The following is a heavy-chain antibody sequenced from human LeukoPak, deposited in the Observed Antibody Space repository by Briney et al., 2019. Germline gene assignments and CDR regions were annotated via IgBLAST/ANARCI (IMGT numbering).Heavy chain of an antibody. V-gene: IGHV3-7*03. CDR1: GFTFSAYW. CDR3: ARKTVVGSYFDY. CDR2: IKQDGSDK. Sequence: GGSLRLSCAAAGFTFSAYWMSWVRQAAGKGLDWVANIKQDGSDKYYVDSVKGRFTISRDNAKNSLYLQMNSLRAEDTAVYYCARKTVVGSYFDYWGQGTPVTVSS. J-gene: IGHJ4*02. D-gene: IGHD4-23*01.